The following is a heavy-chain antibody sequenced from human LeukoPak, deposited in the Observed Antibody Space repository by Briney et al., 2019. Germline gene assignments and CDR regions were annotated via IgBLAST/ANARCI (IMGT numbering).Heavy chain of an antibody. D-gene: IGHD4-23*01. Sequence: PGGSLRLSCAASGFTFSTNWMSWVRQAPGKGLEWVSSLSGTGASTYYADSVEGRFTISRDNSKNTLYLQMNNLRAEDTALYYCAAGPYGGNTPFDYWGQGTLVTISS. CDR1: GFTFSTNW. CDR3: AAGPYGGNTPFDY. V-gene: IGHV3-23*01. CDR2: LSGTGAST. J-gene: IGHJ4*02.